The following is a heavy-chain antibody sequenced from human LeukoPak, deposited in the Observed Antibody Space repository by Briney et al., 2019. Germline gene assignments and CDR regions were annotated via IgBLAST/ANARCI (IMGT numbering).Heavy chain of an antibody. D-gene: IGHD1-20*01. CDR2: INPNSGGT. V-gene: IGHV1-2*04. CDR3: ARGGKLYNWNWFDP. Sequence: GASVKVSCKASGYTFTGYYMHWVRQAPGQGLEWMGWINPNSGGTNYAQKFQGWVTMTRDTSISTAYMELSRLRSDDTAVYYCARGGKLYNWNWFDPWGQGTLVTVSS. J-gene: IGHJ5*02. CDR1: GYTFTGYY.